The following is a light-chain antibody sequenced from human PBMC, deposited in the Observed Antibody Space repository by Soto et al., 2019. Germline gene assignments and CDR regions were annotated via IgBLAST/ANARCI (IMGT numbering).Light chain of an antibody. CDR2: DAS. J-gene: IGKJ3*01. V-gene: IGKV3-11*01. CDR1: QSVNHF. CDR3: QQRGDWPAT. Sequence: ETLLTQSPATLSLSPGERATLSCRASQSVNHFLAWYQQKPGQAPRLLIFDASYRGTGVPSRFSGSGSGTDFTLTISSLEAEDFAVYYCQQRGDWPATFGPGTKVEIK.